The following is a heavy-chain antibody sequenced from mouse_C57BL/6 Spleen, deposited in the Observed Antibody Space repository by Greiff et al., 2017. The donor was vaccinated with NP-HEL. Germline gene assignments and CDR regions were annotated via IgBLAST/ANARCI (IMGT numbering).Heavy chain of an antibody. Sequence: EVQLVESGGGLVKPGGSLKLSCAASGFTFSDYGMHWVRQAPEKGLEWVAYISSGSSTIYYADTVKGRFTISRDHAKNTLFLQMTSLRSEDTAMYYCARNYYYGSSQAWFAYWGQGTLVTVSA. J-gene: IGHJ3*01. D-gene: IGHD1-1*01. CDR3: ARNYYYGSSQAWFAY. V-gene: IGHV5-17*01. CDR2: ISSGSSTI. CDR1: GFTFSDYG.